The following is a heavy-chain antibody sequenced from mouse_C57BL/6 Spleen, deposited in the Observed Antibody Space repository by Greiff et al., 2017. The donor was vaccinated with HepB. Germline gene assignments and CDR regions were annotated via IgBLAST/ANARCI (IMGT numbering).Heavy chain of an antibody. CDR2: IYPGDGDT. V-gene: IGHV1-80*01. Sequence: QVQLKESGAELVKPGASVKISCKASGYAFSSYWMNWVKQRPGKGLEWIGQIYPGDGDTNYNGKFKGKATLTADKSSSTAYMQLSSLTSEDSAVYFCARGGPHGYYFDYWGQGTTLTVSS. CDR1: GYAFSSYW. J-gene: IGHJ2*01. CDR3: ARGGPHGYYFDY.